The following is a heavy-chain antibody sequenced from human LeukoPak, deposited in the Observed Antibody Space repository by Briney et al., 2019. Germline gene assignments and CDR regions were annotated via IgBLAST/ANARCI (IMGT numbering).Heavy chain of an antibody. Sequence: GRSLRLSCAASGFTFYDYAMHWVRQAPGKGLEWVSGISWNSGSIGYADSVKGRFTISRDNAKNSLYLQMNSLRAEDTALYYCAKDMNGYGYFQTCYGMDVWGQGTTVTVSS. CDR3: AKDMNGYGYFQTCYGMDV. D-gene: IGHD5-18*01. J-gene: IGHJ6*02. CDR2: ISWNSGSI. V-gene: IGHV3-9*01. CDR1: GFTFYDYA.